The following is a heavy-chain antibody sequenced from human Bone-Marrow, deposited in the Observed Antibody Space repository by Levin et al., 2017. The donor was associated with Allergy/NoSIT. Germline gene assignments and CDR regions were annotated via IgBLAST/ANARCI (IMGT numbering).Heavy chain of an antibody. V-gene: IGHV3-23*01. CDR3: AKDNYGSGTYTFYGMDV. CDR2: VGGSGHST. J-gene: IGHJ6*02. D-gene: IGHD3-10*01. CDR1: GFTFSSYA. Sequence: GGSLRLSCAPSGFTFSSYAMNWVRQAPGKGLEWVSGVGGSGHSTFYADSVRGRFTISRDNSKNMLYLQMNSLRVEDTAVYYCAKDNYGSGTYTFYGMDVWGQGTTVTVSS.